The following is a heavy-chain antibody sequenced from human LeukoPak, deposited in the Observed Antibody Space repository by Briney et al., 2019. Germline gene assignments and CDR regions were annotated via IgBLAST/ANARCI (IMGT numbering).Heavy chain of an antibody. CDR3: ARHVYGSGSYPDY. V-gene: IGHV4-39*01. CDR2: AYFIGRT. CDR1: GGSISSSNYY. D-gene: IGHD3-10*01. J-gene: IGHJ4*02. Sequence: PSETLSLTCTVSGGSISSSNYYWGWIRQPPGKGLEWIGSAYFIGRTNYDPSFKSRVTISVDTSKNQFSLKLSSVTAADTAVYYCARHVYGSGSYPDYWGQGTLVTVSS.